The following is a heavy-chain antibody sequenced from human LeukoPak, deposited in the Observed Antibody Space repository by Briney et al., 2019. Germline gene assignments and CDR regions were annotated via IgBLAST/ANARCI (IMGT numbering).Heavy chain of an antibody. CDR1: GFTFSSYG. CDR2: ISFDGGKK. CDR3: AKGRQQWWTFDALDI. V-gene: IGHV3-30*18. D-gene: IGHD5-18*01. J-gene: IGHJ3*02. Sequence: PGRSLILSCAASGFTFSSYGMHWVRQAPGKGLEWVALISFDGGKKYFADSVKGRFTISRDNSKNTLYLQMNSLIPDDTAVYYCAKGRQQWWTFDALDIWREGTMVTVSS.